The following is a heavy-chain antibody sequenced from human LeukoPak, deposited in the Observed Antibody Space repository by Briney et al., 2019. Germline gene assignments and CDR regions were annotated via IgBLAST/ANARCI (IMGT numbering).Heavy chain of an antibody. V-gene: IGHV3-21*01. CDR1: GFTFSSYS. Sequence: GGSLRLSCAASGFTFSSYSMNWVRQAPGKGLEWVSSISSSSRYIYYADSVKGRFTISRDNAKNSLYLQMNSLRAEDTAVYYCARVIAAAGFSLDYWGQGTLVTVSS. D-gene: IGHD6-13*01. J-gene: IGHJ4*02. CDR2: ISSSSRYI. CDR3: ARVIAAAGFSLDY.